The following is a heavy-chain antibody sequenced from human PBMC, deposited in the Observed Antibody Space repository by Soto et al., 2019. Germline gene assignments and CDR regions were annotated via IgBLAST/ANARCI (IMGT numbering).Heavy chain of an antibody. D-gene: IGHD6-19*01. CDR2: IWYDGSDQ. CDR3: ARDRVAGTGGADY. Sequence: QVHLVDSGGGVVQPGRSLRLSCAASGFTFSTYGMHWVRQAPGKGLEWVAVIWYDGSDQKYADSVKGRFTISRDNSKDTLYLQMNSLRAEDTAVYYCARDRVAGTGGADYWGQGTLVTVSS. CDR1: GFTFSTYG. J-gene: IGHJ4*02. V-gene: IGHV3-33*01.